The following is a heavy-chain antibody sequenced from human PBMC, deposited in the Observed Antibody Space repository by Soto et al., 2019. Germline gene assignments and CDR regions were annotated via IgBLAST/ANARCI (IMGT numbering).Heavy chain of an antibody. V-gene: IGHV3-23*01. Sequence: PWVSLRLSCATSGLTFSNYAMSWVRQAPGGGLEWVSSMSGSSSTTYYADSVRGRFTISRDRSKNTLYLQMSSLRAEDTALYYCAKNQERELPRVMDFRGQGTLVTVSS. J-gene: IGHJ4*02. D-gene: IGHD1-7*01. CDR3: AKNQERELPRVMDF. CDR1: GLTFSNYA. CDR2: MSGSSSTT.